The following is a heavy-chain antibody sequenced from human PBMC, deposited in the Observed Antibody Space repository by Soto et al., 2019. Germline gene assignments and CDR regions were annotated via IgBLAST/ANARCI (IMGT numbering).Heavy chain of an antibody. CDR1: GGTFNTYA. Sequence: QVQLVQSGAEMKKPGSSVKVSCQSSGGTFNTYAMNWVRQAPGQGPEWMGDISPMFGAANYAPKFQGRVTITANESTGTSYMQLSSLTSEDTDLYFCAREVQVYAAAFVYWGQGTLVPVSS. CDR2: ISPMFGAA. D-gene: IGHD3-16*01. J-gene: IGHJ4*02. CDR3: AREVQVYAAAFVY. V-gene: IGHV1-69*19.